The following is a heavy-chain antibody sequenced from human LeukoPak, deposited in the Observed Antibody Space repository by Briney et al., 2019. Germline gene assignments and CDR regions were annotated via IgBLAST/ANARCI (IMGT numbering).Heavy chain of an antibody. CDR3: AKDRRLASFDY. CDR1: GFTFSSYW. Sequence: PGGSLRLSCAASGFTFSSYWMHWVRHAPGKGLVWVSRINSDGSSTSYADSVKGRFTISRDNAKNTLYLQMNSLRAGDTAIYYCAKDRRLASFDYGGQGTLVTVSS. J-gene: IGHJ4*02. V-gene: IGHV3-74*01. CDR2: INSDGSST. D-gene: IGHD6-25*01.